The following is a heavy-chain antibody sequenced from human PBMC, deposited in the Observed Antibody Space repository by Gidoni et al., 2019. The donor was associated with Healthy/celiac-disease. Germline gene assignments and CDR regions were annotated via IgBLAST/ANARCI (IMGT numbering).Heavy chain of an antibody. CDR1: GGTFSSYA. J-gene: IGHJ3*02. D-gene: IGHD3-22*01. V-gene: IGHV1-69*01. CDR3: AYPGDYYDSSGQEAFDI. CDR2: IIPIFGTA. Sequence: QVQLVQSGAEVKKPGSSVKVSCKASGGTFSSYAISWVRQAPGQGLEWMGGIIPIFGTANYAQKFQGRVTITADESTSTAYMELSSLRSEDTAVYYCAYPGDYYDSSGQEAFDIWGQGTMVTVSS.